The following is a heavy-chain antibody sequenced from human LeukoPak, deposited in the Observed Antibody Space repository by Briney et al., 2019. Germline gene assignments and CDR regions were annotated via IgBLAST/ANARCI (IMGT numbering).Heavy chain of an antibody. J-gene: IGHJ4*02. D-gene: IGHD6-19*01. V-gene: IGHV3-23*01. CDR1: GFPFRSYA. CDR3: AKTTAGYSSGGYPGGPIVY. Sequence: GGSLRLSCAASGFPFRSYASYWVRQAPGKGLEWGSGISGSGGDTYLADPVRGRLTISRHNSQNTVFLQKHTVRAEDTAVYYCAKTTAGYSSGGYPGGPIVYWGEGALVTVSS. CDR2: ISGSGGDT.